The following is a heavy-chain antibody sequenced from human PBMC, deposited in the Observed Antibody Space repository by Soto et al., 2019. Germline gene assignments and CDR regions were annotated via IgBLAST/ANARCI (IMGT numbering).Heavy chain of an antibody. CDR3: ARDLVALDY. D-gene: IGHD3-9*01. J-gene: IGHJ4*02. V-gene: IGHV4-39*02. Sequence: PSETLSLTCSVSRGFISNNNYYWGWIRQSPGKGLEWIAGIYYTGSTYYNPSLKSRVTISVDTSKNQFSLKLSSVTAADTAVYYCARDLVALDYWGQGTLVTVSS. CDR2: IYYTGST. CDR1: RGFISNNNYY.